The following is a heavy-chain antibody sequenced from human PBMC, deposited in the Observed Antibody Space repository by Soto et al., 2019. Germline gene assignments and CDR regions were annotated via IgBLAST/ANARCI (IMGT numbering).Heavy chain of an antibody. CDR1: GFDLTSSR. CDR2: ISGSGKDT. Sequence: VSLRLSCVASGFDLTSSRMNWVRQAPGKGLEWVASISGSGKDTFYRHSVKGRFAISRDSAGTSLFLRMDSVKVEDTAVYHCARVHLVAGSAFYCAMAVWCPGTAVTVSS. V-gene: IGHV3-21*01. D-gene: IGHD6-6*01. J-gene: IGHJ6*02. CDR3: ARVHLVAGSAFYCAMAV.